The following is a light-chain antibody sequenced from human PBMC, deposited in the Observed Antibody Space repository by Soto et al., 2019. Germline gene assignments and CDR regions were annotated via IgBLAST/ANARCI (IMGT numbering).Light chain of an antibody. V-gene: IGKV3-20*01. CDR1: QSVSSNY. CDR3: QQYDSFPWT. CDR2: GAS. J-gene: IGKJ1*01. Sequence: EIVLTQSPGTLSLSPGERATLFCRASQSVSSNYLAWYQQKPGQAPRLLIYGASSRATGIPDRFSGSGSGTDFTLTISGLQPEDFATFYCQQYDSFPWTFGPWTNVDIK.